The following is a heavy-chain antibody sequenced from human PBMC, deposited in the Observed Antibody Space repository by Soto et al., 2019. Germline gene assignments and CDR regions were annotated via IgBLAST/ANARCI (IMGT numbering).Heavy chain of an antibody. CDR3: VKSRRKGGLGDCSSTSCYVAYYSCGMDV. J-gene: IGHJ6*02. CDR1: GFTFSSYA. CDR2: ISSNGGST. Sequence: GGSLRLSCSDSGFTFSSYAMHWVRQAPGKGLEYVSAISSNGGSTYYADSVKGRFTISRDNSKNTLYLQMSSLRAEDTAVYYCVKSRRKGGLGDCSSTSCYVAYYSCGMDVWGQGPKLTGSS. D-gene: IGHD2-2*01. V-gene: IGHV3-64D*06.